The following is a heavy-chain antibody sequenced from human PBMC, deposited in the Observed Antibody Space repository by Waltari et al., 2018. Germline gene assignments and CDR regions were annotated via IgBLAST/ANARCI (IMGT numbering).Heavy chain of an antibody. J-gene: IGHJ4*02. Sequence: QVQLQQWGAGLFKPSETLSLTCAVYGGSFSGYYWSWIRQPPGKGLEWIGEINHSGSTNYNPSLKSRDTISVDTSKNQFSLKLSSVTAADTAVYYCASRGYSYGLVDYWGQGTLVTVSS. CDR3: ASRGYSYGLVDY. CDR2: INHSGST. V-gene: IGHV4-34*01. D-gene: IGHD5-18*01. CDR1: GGSFSGYY.